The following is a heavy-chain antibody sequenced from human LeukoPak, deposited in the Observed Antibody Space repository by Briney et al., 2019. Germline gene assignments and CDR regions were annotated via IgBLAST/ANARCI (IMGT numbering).Heavy chain of an antibody. CDR1: GGAFSGYY. V-gene: IGHV4-34*01. CDR3: ARLRYYDSSGYAGLIDY. CDR2: INHSGST. J-gene: IGHJ4*02. D-gene: IGHD3-22*01. Sequence: PSETLSLTCAVYGGAFSGYYWSWIRQPPGKGLEWIGEINHSGSTNYNPSLKSRVTISVDTSKNQFSLKLSSVTAADTAVYYCARLRYYDSSGYAGLIDYWGQGTLVTVSS.